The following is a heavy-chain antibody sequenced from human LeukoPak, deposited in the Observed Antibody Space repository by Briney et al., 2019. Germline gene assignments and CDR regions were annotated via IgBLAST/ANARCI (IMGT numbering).Heavy chain of an antibody. CDR2: IYYSGST. J-gene: IGHJ3*02. Sequence: PSETLSLTCTVSGGSISSYYWSWIRQPPGKGLEWIGYIYYSGSTSYNPSLKSRVTISVDTSKNQFSLKLSSVTAADTAVYYCARDILTGQDAFDIWGQGTMVTVSS. CDR3: ARDILTGQDAFDI. CDR1: GGSISSYY. V-gene: IGHV4-59*01. D-gene: IGHD3-9*01.